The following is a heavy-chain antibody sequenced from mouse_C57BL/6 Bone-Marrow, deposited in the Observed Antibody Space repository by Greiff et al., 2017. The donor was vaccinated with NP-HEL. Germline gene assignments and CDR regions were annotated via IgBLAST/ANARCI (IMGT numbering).Heavy chain of an antibody. CDR3: ARDRSNCAMDY. Sequence: VQLQQPGAELVMPGASVKLSCKASGYTFTSYWMHWVKQRPGQGLEWIGEIDPSDSYTNYNQKFKGKSTLTVDKSSSTAYMQLSSLTSEDSAGYYCARDRSNCAMDYWGQGTSVTVSS. D-gene: IGHD2-14*01. CDR2: IDPSDSYT. J-gene: IGHJ4*01. CDR1: GYTFTSYW. V-gene: IGHV1-69*01.